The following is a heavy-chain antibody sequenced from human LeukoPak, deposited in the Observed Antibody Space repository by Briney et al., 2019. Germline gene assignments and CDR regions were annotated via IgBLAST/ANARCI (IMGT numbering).Heavy chain of an antibody. V-gene: IGHV1-69*13. J-gene: IGHJ6*02. Sequence: ASVKVSCKASGGTFSSYAISWVRQAPGQGLEWMGGIIPIFGTANCAQKFQGRVTITADESTSTAYMELSSLRSEDTAVYYCARDQVADTAMASHGMDVWGQGTTVTVSS. CDR3: ARDQVADTAMASHGMDV. CDR2: IIPIFGTA. CDR1: GGTFSSYA. D-gene: IGHD5-18*01.